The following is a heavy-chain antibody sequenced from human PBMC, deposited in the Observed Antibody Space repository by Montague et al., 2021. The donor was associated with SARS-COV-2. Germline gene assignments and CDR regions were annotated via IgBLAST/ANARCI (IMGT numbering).Heavy chain of an antibody. D-gene: IGHD5-24*01. CDR2: ISYDGSNK. CDR3: ARAQPFHGYPHYFDL. Sequence: SLRLSCAASGFTFSSYATHWVRQAPGKGLEWVAVISYDGSNKYYADSVKGRFTISRDNSKNTLYLQMNSLRAEDTAVYYCARAQPFHGYPHYFDLWGRGTLVTVSS. J-gene: IGHJ2*01. CDR1: GFTFSSYA. V-gene: IGHV3-30-3*01.